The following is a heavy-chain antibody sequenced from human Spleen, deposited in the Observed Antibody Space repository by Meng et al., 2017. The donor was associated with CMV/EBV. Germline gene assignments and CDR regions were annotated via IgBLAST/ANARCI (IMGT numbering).Heavy chain of an antibody. D-gene: IGHD3-3*01. CDR2: IYYSGST. V-gene: IGHV4-61*08. CDR1: GGSVSSGGYY. J-gene: IGHJ4*02. CDR3: ARSFGASTEDFDY. Sequence: GSLRLSCTASGGSVSSGGYYWSWIRQPPGRGLEWIGYIYYSGSTNYNPSLKSRVTISVDTSKNQFSLKLSSVTAADTAAYYCARSFGASTEDFDYWGQGTLVTVSS.